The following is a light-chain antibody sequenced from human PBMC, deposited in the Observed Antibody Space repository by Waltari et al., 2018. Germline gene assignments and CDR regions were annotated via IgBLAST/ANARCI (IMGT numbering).Light chain of an antibody. CDR2: DAS. Sequence: EIVLTQSPGTLSLSPGERATLSCRASQSVSRTLAWYQQKPVQAPRLLIYDASSRATGIADRFSGSGSGTDFSLTISRLEPEDFAVYYCQKYGSLPATFGQGTKVEIK. CDR3: QKYGSLPAT. CDR1: QSVSRT. J-gene: IGKJ1*01. V-gene: IGKV3-20*01.